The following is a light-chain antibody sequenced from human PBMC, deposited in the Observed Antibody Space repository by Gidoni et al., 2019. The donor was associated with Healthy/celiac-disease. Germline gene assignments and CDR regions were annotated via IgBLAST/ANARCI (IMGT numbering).Light chain of an antibody. CDR3: NSRDSSGNHLV. V-gene: IGLV3-19*01. J-gene: IGLJ3*02. Sequence: SSELTQDPAVSVALGQTVRLTCQGDSLRSDYASWYQQKPVQAPVLVIYGKNNRPSGIPDRFSGSSSGNTAALTITGAQAEDEADYYCNSRDSSGNHLVFGGGTKLTVL. CDR2: GKN. CDR1: SLRSDY.